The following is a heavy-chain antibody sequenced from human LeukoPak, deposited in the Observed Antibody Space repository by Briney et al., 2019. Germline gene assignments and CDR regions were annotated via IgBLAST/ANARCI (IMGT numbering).Heavy chain of an antibody. Sequence: ASVKVSCKASGGTFSSYAISWVRQAPGQGLEWMGRIIPIFGIANYAQKLQGRVTITADKSTSTAYMELSSLRSEDTAVYYCARARMAAGEVGGYGMDVWGQGTTVTVSS. D-gene: IGHD6-13*01. CDR1: GGTFSSYA. J-gene: IGHJ6*02. V-gene: IGHV1-69*04. CDR2: IIPIFGIA. CDR3: ARARMAAGEVGGYGMDV.